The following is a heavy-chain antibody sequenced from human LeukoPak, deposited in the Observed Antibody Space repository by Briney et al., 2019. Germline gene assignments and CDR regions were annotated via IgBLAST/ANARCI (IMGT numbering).Heavy chain of an antibody. Sequence: SETLSLTCTVSGYSISSGYYWGWIRQPPGKGLEWIGSIYHSGSTYYNPSLKSRVTISVDTSKNQFSLKLSSVTAADTAVYYCARDPEMVRGVIYFDYWGQGTLVTVSS. J-gene: IGHJ4*02. CDR1: GYSISSGYY. V-gene: IGHV4-38-2*02. D-gene: IGHD3-10*01. CDR2: IYHSGST. CDR3: ARDPEMVRGVIYFDY.